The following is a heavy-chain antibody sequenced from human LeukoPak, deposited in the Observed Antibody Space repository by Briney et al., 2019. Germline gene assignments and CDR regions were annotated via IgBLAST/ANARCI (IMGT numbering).Heavy chain of an antibody. CDR3: ARAYRSSWYSNWFDP. CDR1: GGSIYAYY. Sequence: SETLSLTCTVSGGSIYAYYWNWVRQPPGKGLEWIGSIYPSGSTYYNPSLKSRVTTSVDTSKNQFSLKLTSVTAADTAVYYCARAYRSSWYSNWFDPWGQGTLVTVSS. CDR2: IYPSGST. V-gene: IGHV4-38-2*02. D-gene: IGHD6-13*01. J-gene: IGHJ5*02.